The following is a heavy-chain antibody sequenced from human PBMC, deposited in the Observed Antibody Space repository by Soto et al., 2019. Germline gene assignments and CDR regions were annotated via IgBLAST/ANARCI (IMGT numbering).Heavy chain of an antibody. V-gene: IGHV3-7*01. CDR3: ARYANMDV. CDR2: INEDGSEK. Sequence: GGSLRLSCATSGFSFNTYWMTWVRQAPGKGLEWVANINEDGSEKFYVGSVKGRFTISRDSAKNSLYLQMNSLRVEDTAVYYCARYANMDVWGKGTTVTVSS. J-gene: IGHJ6*03. CDR1: GFSFNTYW.